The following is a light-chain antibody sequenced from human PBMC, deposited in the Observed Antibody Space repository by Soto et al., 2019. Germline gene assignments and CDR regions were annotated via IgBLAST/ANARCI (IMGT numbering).Light chain of an antibody. CDR3: SSYTSSSTYV. CDR2: EVS. V-gene: IGLV2-14*01. CDR1: ISDVGGYNY. J-gene: IGLJ1*01. Sequence: QSVLTQPASVSGSPGQSITISCTGTISDVGGYNYVSWYQQHPGKAPKLMIYEVSNRPSGVSNRFSGSKSGNTASLTISGLQAEDEADYYCSSYTSSSTYVFGTGTKV.